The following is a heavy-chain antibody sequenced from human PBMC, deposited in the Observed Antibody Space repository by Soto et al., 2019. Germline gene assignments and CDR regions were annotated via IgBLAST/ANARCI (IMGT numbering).Heavy chain of an antibody. CDR3: ARAHPGPSPRCDV. D-gene: IGHD3-10*01. J-gene: IGHJ6*02. CDR2: IYYTGTT. Sequence: PSETLSLTCAVSGGSMSRGGHSWSWFRQPPGKGLEWIGFIYYTGTTYYNPSLKSRVTLSVDRSKNQFSLSLTSVTAADTAMYYCARAHPGPSPRCDVWGQGTTVTVSS. V-gene: IGHV4-30-2*01. CDR1: GGSMSRGGHS.